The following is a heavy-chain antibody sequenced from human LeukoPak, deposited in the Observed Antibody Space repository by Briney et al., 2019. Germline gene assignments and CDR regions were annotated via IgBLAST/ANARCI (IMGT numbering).Heavy chain of an antibody. V-gene: IGHV1-18*01. J-gene: IGHJ5*02. CDR3: ASPQTDYYGSGSYYT. Sequence: ASVKVSCKASGYTFTSYGISWVRQAPGQGLEWMGWISAYNGNTNYAQKLQGRVTMTTDTSTSTAYMELRSLRSDDTAVYYCASPQTDYYGSGSYYTWGQGTLVTVSS. D-gene: IGHD3-10*01. CDR2: ISAYNGNT. CDR1: GYTFTSYG.